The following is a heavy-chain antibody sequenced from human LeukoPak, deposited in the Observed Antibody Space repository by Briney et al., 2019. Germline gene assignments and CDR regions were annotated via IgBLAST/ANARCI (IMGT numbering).Heavy chain of an antibody. CDR1: GFTFSSYE. V-gene: IGHV3-48*03. J-gene: IGHJ4*02. CDR2: ISSTGTTI. CDR3: ARYSYGQHY. Sequence: GGSLRLSCAASGFTFSSYEMNWVRQAPGKGLEWVSYISSTGTTIYYADSVKGRFTISRDNAKNSLYLQMNSLRGEDTAFYYCARYSYGQHYWGQGTLVTVSS. D-gene: IGHD5-18*01.